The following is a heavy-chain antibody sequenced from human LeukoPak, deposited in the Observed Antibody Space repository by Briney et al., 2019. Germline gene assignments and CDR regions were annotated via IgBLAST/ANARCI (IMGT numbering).Heavy chain of an antibody. Sequence: GGSLRLSCAASGFIFSRYSMNWARQAPGKGLEWVSYIGSSSSTIHYADSVKGRFTISRDNAKNLLYLQMNSLRDEDTAVYYCAREAVAGNYFDNWGQGTLVTVSS. CDR2: IGSSSSTI. V-gene: IGHV3-48*02. D-gene: IGHD6-19*01. CDR3: AREAVAGNYFDN. J-gene: IGHJ4*02. CDR1: GFIFSRYS.